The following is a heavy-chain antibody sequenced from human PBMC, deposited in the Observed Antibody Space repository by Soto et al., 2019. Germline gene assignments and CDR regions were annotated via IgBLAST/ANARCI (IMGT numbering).Heavy chain of an antibody. V-gene: IGHV4-59*01. CDR3: ARTSHDFWSGYYYYYYYMDV. J-gene: IGHJ6*03. CDR2: IYYSGST. CDR1: GGSISSYY. Sequence: PSETLSLTCTVSGGSISSYYWGWIRQPPGKGLEWIGYIYYSGSTNYNPSLKSRVTISVDTSKNQFSLKLSSVTAADTAVYYCARTSHDFWSGYYYYYYYMDVWGKGTTVTVSS. D-gene: IGHD3-3*01.